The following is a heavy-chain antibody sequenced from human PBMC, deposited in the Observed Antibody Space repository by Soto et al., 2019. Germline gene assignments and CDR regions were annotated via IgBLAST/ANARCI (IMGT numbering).Heavy chain of an antibody. V-gene: IGHV4-39*07. CDR1: GGSISSSSYY. Sequence: PSETLSLTCTVSGGSISSSSYYWGWNRQPPGKRLEWIGSIYYSGSTYYNPSLKSRVTISVDTSKNQFSLKLSSVTAAVMAVYYCARTAAAGTYLDYWGQGTLVTVSS. CDR3: ARTAAAGTYLDY. J-gene: IGHJ4*02. CDR2: IYYSGST. D-gene: IGHD6-13*01.